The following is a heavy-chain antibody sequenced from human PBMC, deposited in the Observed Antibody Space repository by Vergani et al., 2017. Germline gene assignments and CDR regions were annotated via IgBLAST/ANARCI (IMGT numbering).Heavy chain of an antibody. Sequence: QVQLQQWGGGLLKPSETLSLTCVVNGGSFTSYHWTWIRPSPGAGLEWVGDIDHTGRPDYNPSLKSRLTMSVDKSRNQFSLTLNSVTATDPAIYFCASVNTETNGHLYYYYYMDVWGQGTAVTVS. CDR3: ASVNTETNGHLYYYYYMDV. CDR2: IDHTGRP. CDR1: GGSFTSYH. J-gene: IGHJ6*03. V-gene: IGHV4-34*01. D-gene: IGHD4-11*01.